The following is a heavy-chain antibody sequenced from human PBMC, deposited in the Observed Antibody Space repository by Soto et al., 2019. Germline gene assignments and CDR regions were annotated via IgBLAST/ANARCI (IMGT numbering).Heavy chain of an antibody. CDR1: GYTFTSYY. V-gene: IGHV1-46*03. D-gene: IGHD4-17*01. Sequence: GASVKVSCKASGYTFTSYYMHWVRQAPGQGLEWMGIINPSGGSTSYAQKFQGRVTMTRDTSTSTVYMELSSLRSEDTAVYYCARDIRMASDYGDYFFDYWGQGTLVTVS. CDR3: ARDIRMASDYGDYFFDY. J-gene: IGHJ4*02. CDR2: INPSGGST.